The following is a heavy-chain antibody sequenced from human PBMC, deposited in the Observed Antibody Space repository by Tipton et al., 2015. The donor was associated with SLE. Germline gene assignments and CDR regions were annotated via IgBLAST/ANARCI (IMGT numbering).Heavy chain of an antibody. Sequence: LRLSCTVSGDSINSYYWSWIRQPPGEGLEWIGYIYYREGTNYSPSLKSRVTISLDASKNQLSLKLGSVTAADTAVYYCARVVKGSSWYWFDPWGQGTLVTVSS. CDR2: IYYREGT. CDR1: GDSINSYY. D-gene: IGHD6-13*01. CDR3: ARVVKGSSWYWFDP. V-gene: IGHV4-59*08. J-gene: IGHJ5*02.